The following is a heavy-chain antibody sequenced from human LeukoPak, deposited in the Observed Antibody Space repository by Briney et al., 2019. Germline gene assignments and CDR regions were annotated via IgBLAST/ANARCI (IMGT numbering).Heavy chain of an antibody. CDR2: ISAYNGNT. CDR3: AREWANDFWSGYLPYYYYGMDV. D-gene: IGHD3-3*01. V-gene: IGHV1-18*01. Sequence: ASVKVSCKASGGTFSSYAISWVRQAPGQGLEWMGWISAYNGNTNYAQKLQGRVTMTTDTSTSTAYMELRSLRSDDTAVYYCAREWANDFWSGYLPYYYYGMDVWGQGTTVTVSS. J-gene: IGHJ6*01. CDR1: GGTFSSYA.